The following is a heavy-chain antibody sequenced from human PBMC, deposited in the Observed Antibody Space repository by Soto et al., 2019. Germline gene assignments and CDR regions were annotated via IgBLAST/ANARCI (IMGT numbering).Heavy chain of an antibody. CDR2: IIPIFGTA. CDR1: GGTFSSYA. D-gene: IGHD6-6*01. J-gene: IGHJ6*02. V-gene: IGHV1-69*01. Sequence: QVQLVQSGAEVKKPGSSVKVSCKASGGTFSSYAISWVRQAPGQGLEWMGGIIPIFGTANYAQKFQGRVTITADESTSTAYMELSSLRSDDTAVYYCARAGYSSSSYYYYGMDVWGQGTTVTVSS. CDR3: ARAGYSSSSYYYYGMDV.